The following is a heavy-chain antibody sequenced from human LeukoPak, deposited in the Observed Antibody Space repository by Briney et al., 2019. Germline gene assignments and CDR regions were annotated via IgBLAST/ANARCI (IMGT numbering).Heavy chain of an antibody. Sequence: GASVKVSCKASGHTFTNYDINWVRQATGHGLEWMGWMNPNSGNTEYAQKFQGRVTMTRNTSMSTAYMDLSSLTSEDTAVYYCVRRGRYDSSGYYYILDYWGQGTLVTVSS. D-gene: IGHD3-22*01. CDR3: VRRGRYDSSGYYYILDY. J-gene: IGHJ4*02. V-gene: IGHV1-8*01. CDR2: MNPNSGNT. CDR1: GHTFTNYD.